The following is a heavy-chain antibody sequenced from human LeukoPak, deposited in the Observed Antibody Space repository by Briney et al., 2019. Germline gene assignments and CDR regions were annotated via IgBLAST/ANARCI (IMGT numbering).Heavy chain of an antibody. CDR3: ARERTSYFDH. J-gene: IGHJ4*02. CDR2: ISSSGGTI. Sequence: PGGSLRLSCAASGLSFSSYDMNWVRQVPGKGLEWVSYISSSGGTIYYADSVKGRFTISRDNAKNSLYLQMNSLRAEDTAIYYCARERTSYFDHWGQGTLVTVSS. V-gene: IGHV3-48*03. CDR1: GLSFSSYD.